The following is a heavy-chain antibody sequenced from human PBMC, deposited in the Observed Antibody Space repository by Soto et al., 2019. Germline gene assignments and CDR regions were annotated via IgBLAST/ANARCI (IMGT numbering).Heavy chain of an antibody. J-gene: IGHJ5*02. V-gene: IGHV4-30-2*01. Sequence: SETLSLTCAVSGGSISSGGYSWGWIRQPPGKGLEWIGYIYHSGSTYYKPSLKSRVTISVDRSKNQFSLKLNSVTAADTAVYYCARVIAATDTISVWFDPWGQGTLVTVSS. CDR1: GGSISSGGYS. CDR2: IYHSGST. D-gene: IGHD6-13*01. CDR3: ARVIAATDTISVWFDP.